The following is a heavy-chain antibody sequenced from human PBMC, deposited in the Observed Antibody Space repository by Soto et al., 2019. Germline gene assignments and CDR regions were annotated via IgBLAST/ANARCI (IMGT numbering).Heavy chain of an antibody. D-gene: IGHD3-10*01. Sequence: ASVKVCCKASGYTFTTYTIYGGRQAPGQRLEWMGWLNAGNGKTKYSQKFEDRVTITRDTSASTAYMELSSLRSEDTAVYYCARGGRLLRFGERAPNNWGQGPLVRLSS. CDR2: LNAGNGKT. CDR3: ARGGRLLRFGERAPNN. J-gene: IGHJ4*02. CDR1: GYTFTTYT. V-gene: IGHV1-3*01.